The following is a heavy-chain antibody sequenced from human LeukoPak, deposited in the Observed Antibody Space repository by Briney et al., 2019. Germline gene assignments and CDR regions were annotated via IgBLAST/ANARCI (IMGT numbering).Heavy chain of an antibody. CDR1: GGSISSYY. J-gene: IGHJ5*02. D-gene: IGHD3-3*01. V-gene: IGHV4-4*07. CDR3: AREILEWLLSPEGHWFDP. CDR2: IYTSGST. Sequence: SETLSLTCTVSGGSISSYYWSWIRQPAGKGLEWIGRIYTSGSTNYNPSLKSRVTMSVDTSKNQFSLKLSSVTAADTAVYYCAREILEWLLSPEGHWFDPWGQGTLVTVSS.